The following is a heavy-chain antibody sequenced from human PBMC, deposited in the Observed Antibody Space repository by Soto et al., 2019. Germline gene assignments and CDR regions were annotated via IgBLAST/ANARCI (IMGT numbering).Heavy chain of an antibody. Sequence: EVQLVETGGGLIQPGGSLRLSCAASGFTVSSNYMRWVRQAPGKGLEWVSVIYSGGSTYYADSVKGRFTISRDNSKNTLYLQMNSLRAEDTAVYYCAREGTGKYYYYGMDVWGQGTTVTVSS. CDR2: IYSGGST. CDR3: AREGTGKYYYYGMDV. V-gene: IGHV3-53*02. J-gene: IGHJ6*02. CDR1: GFTVSSNY.